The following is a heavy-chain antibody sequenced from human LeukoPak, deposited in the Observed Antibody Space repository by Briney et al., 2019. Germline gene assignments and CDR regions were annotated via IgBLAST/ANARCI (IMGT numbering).Heavy chain of an antibody. Sequence: GKSLKISCNGSGYCFTTYWIGWVRQMPGKGLEWMGIIYPGDSDARYSPSFQGQVTISADKSISTAYLQWSSLKASDTATYYCARQSGSYRYAGIDYWGQGTLVIVSS. CDR2: IYPGDSDA. D-gene: IGHD3-16*02. CDR1: GYCFTTYW. V-gene: IGHV5-51*01. CDR3: ARQSGSYRYAGIDY. J-gene: IGHJ4*02.